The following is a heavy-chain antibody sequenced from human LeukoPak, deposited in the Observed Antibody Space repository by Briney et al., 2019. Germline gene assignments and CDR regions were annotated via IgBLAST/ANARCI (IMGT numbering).Heavy chain of an antibody. CDR3: ARVRYCSSTSCYFSVFDI. CDR1: GFIFDDYG. V-gene: IGHV3-20*04. D-gene: IGHD2-2*01. CDR2: INWNGGST. Sequence: GGSLRLSCAASGFIFDDYGMSWVRQAPGKGLEWVSGINWNGGSTGYVDSVKGRFTISRDNAKNSLYLQMNSLRAEDTALYYCARVRYCSSTSCYFSVFDIWGQGTMVTVSS. J-gene: IGHJ3*02.